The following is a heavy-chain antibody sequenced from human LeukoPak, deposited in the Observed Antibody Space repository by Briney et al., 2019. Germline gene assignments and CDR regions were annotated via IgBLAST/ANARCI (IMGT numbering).Heavy chain of an antibody. CDR3: ASRPRNAAALDY. Sequence: GGSLRLSCVASGFTVSGVYMSWVRQAPGQGLDWVSVIYSDDSTYYADSVKGRFTISRDNSKNTLNLQMNSLRAEDTAVYYCASRPRNAAALDYWGQGTLVTVSS. D-gene: IGHD6-13*01. V-gene: IGHV3-53*01. J-gene: IGHJ4*02. CDR1: GFTVSGVY. CDR2: IYSDDST.